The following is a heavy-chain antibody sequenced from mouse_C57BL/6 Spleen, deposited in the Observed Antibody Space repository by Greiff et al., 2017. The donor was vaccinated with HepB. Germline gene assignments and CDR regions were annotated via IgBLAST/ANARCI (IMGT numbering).Heavy chain of an antibody. J-gene: IGHJ2*01. Sequence: VQLQQSGTVLARPGASVKMSCKTSGYTFTSYWMHWVKQRPGQGLEWIGAIYPGNSDTSYNQKFKGKAKLTAVTSASTAYMELSSLTNEDSAVYYCTISTMVSHDFDYWGQGTTLTVSS. CDR2: IYPGNSDT. CDR3: TISTMVSHDFDY. V-gene: IGHV1-5*01. CDR1: GYTFTSYW. D-gene: IGHD2-2*01.